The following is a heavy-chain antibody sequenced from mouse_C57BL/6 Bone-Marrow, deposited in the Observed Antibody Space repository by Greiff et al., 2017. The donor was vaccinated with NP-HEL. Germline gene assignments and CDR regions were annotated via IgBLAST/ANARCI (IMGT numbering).Heavy chain of an antibody. CDR1: GYSITSDY. CDR3: ARLITTGVGAMDY. J-gene: IGHJ4*01. D-gene: IGHD1-1*01. Sequence: EVQGVESGPGLAKPSQTLSLTCSVTGYSITSDYWNWIRKFPGNKLEYMGYISYSGSTYSNPSLKSRISITRDTSKNQYYLQLNSVTTEDTATYYCARLITTGVGAMDYWGQGTSVTVSS. CDR2: ISYSGST. V-gene: IGHV3-8*01.